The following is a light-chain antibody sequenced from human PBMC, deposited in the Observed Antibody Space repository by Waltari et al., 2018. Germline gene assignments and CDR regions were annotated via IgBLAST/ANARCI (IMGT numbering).Light chain of an antibody. Sequence: QSVLTQPPSASGTPGQRVTISCSGGSFDIGSNTVIWYQQLPGTAPKLLLSGLNRRPAGVPGRFSGSKSGTSASLAISGLQSEDEADYYCATWHDSLNVYVFGTGTKVTVL. CDR1: SFDIGSNT. CDR2: GLN. V-gene: IGLV1-44*01. CDR3: ATWHDSLNVYV. J-gene: IGLJ1*01.